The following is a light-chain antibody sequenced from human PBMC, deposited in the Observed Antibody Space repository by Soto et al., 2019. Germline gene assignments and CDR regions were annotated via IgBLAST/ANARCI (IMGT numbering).Light chain of an antibody. J-gene: IGKJ1*01. CDR1: QTIYSN. CDR2: RAS. V-gene: IGKV3-15*01. CDR3: QQYQNLWT. Sequence: IVMTQSPSTLSVSPGERATLSCRAGQTIYSNVAWYQQRPVQAPRLLLYRASTRATGVPARFSGSGSGTEFTITISVLQSEDFALYYCQQYQNLWTFGQGTKV.